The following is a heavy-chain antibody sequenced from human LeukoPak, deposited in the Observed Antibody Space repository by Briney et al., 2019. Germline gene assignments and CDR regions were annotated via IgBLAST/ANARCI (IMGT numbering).Heavy chain of an antibody. Sequence: GESLKISCEGSGYNFATYWIGWVRQMPGKGLEWMGIIYPRDSDTTYSPSFQGQVTISADKSINTAYLQWTSLRASDTAMYYCVRSRLNFDYWGQGTLVTVSS. D-gene: IGHD6-6*01. J-gene: IGHJ4*02. V-gene: IGHV5-51*01. CDR3: VRSRLNFDY. CDR1: GYNFATYW. CDR2: IYPRDSDT.